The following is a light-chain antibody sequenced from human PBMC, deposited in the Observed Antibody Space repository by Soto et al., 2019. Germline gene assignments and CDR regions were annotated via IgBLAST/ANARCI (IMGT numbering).Light chain of an antibody. J-gene: IGKJ4*01. CDR3: QQRSNWPT. CDR1: QSVSSY. Sequence: EIVLTQSPATLSLSPGERATLSCRASQSVSSYLAWYQQKPGQAHRLLIYDASNRASGIPARFSVSGSGTDFTLTISSPEPEDFAVYSCQQRSNWPTFGGGTKVEIK. V-gene: IGKV3-11*01. CDR2: DAS.